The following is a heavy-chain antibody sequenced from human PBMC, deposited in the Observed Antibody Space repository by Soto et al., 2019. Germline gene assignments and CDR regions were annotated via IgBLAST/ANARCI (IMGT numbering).Heavy chain of an antibody. V-gene: IGHV1-24*01. CDR2: FDPEDGET. Sequence: QVQLVQSGAEVKKPGASVKVSCKVSGYTLTELSMHWVRQAPGKGLEWMGGFDPEDGETIYAQKFQGRVTMAEDTSTDTAYMELSSLRSDDTAVYYCAIDYNLDSSSARYALAIWGQGTMVTVSS. D-gene: IGHD6-6*01. J-gene: IGHJ3*02. CDR1: GYTLTELS. CDR3: AIDYNLDSSSARYALAI.